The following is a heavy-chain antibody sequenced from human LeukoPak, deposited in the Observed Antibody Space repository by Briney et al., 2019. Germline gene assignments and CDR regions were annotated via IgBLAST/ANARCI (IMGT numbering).Heavy chain of an antibody. CDR1: GYTFTSYD. J-gene: IGHJ6*03. Sequence: ASVTVSCKASGYTFTSYDINWVRQATGQGLEWMGWMNPNSGNTGYAQKFQGRVTITRNTSISTAYMELSSLRSEDTAVYYCARGYPGYSYGWPYYYYYMDVWGKGTTVTVSS. V-gene: IGHV1-8*03. CDR2: MNPNSGNT. CDR3: ARGYPGYSYGWPYYYYYMDV. D-gene: IGHD5-18*01.